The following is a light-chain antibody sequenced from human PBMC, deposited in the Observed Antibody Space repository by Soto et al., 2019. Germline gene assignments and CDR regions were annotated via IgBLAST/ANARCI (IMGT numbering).Light chain of an antibody. V-gene: IGLV2-23*01. J-gene: IGLJ2*01. CDR1: SSDIGNYNL. CDR3: CSFAGSSPA. CDR2: EGS. Sequence: QSALTQPASVSGSPGQSITLSCTGNSSDIGNYNLVSWYQQHPGKAPKLMIYEGSKRPSGVSNRFSASKSGNTASLTIYGLQAEDEADYYCCSFAGSSPAFGGGTKLTVL.